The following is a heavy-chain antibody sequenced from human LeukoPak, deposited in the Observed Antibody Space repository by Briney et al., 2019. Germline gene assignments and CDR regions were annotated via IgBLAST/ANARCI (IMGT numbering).Heavy chain of an antibody. D-gene: IGHD3-9*01. CDR3: ARRNYDILTGHTYFDY. V-gene: IGHV4-39*01. Sequence: SETLSLTCTVSGGSISSSSYYWGWIRQPPGKGLEWIGIIYYSGSTYCNPSLKSRVTISVDTSKNQFSLKLSSVTAADTAVYYCARRNYDILTGHTYFDYWGQGTLVTVSS. CDR1: GGSISSSSYY. CDR2: IYYSGST. J-gene: IGHJ4*02.